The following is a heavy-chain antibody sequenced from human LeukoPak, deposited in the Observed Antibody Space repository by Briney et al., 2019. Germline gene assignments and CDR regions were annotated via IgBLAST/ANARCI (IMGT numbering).Heavy chain of an antibody. CDR3: ARDRRRSSWYEGNWFDP. D-gene: IGHD6-13*01. CDR1: GYTFTGYY. CDR2: IIPILGIA. V-gene: IGHV1-69*04. Sequence: GASVKVSCKASGYTFTGYYMHWVRQAPGQGLEWMGRIIPILGIANYAQKFQGRVTITADKSTSTAYMELSSLRSEDTAVYYCARDRRRSSWYEGNWFDPWGQGTLVTVSS. J-gene: IGHJ5*02.